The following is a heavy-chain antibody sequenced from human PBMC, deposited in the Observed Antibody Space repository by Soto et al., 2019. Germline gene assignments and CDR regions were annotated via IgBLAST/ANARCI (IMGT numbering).Heavy chain of an antibody. CDR1: GGTFRTSA. D-gene: IGHD1-1*01. Sequence: QVQLVQSGAEVKKPGSSVKVSCKASGGTFRTSAISWVRQAPGQGLEWVGGIMPVFRRPKYAQNFQDRVTITADESTSTAYRELNSLRSDDTAVYYWARDKDRLQLGGNYYFILDVWGQGTAVTVSS. J-gene: IGHJ6*02. CDR3: ARDKDRLQLGGNYYFILDV. CDR2: IMPVFRRP. V-gene: IGHV1-69*12.